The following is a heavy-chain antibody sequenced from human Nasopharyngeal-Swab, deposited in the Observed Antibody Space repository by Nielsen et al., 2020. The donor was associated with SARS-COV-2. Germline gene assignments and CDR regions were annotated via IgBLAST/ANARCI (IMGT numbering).Heavy chain of an antibody. V-gene: IGHV1-3*01. CDR1: GCAFSSYG. Sequence: ASVKVSCKASGCAFSSYGVHWVRQARGQRLEWMGWINAGNGDTKYSQRFQGRITITRDTSASTAYVELRSLRSEDTAVYYCARELAAATFFYGMDVWGQGTTVAVSS. CDR2: INAGNGDT. D-gene: IGHD6-13*01. J-gene: IGHJ6*02. CDR3: ARELAAATFFYGMDV.